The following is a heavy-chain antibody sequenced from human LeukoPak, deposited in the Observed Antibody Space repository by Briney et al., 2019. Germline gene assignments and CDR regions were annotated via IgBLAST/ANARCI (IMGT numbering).Heavy chain of an antibody. CDR2: IWYDGSNK. CDR1: GFTSNNYA. CDR3: ARDSGEYRSKWDFDL. Sequence: GRALRLSCVASGFTSNNYAMHWVRPAPRQGLEWVAVIWYDGSNKFYADSVKGRFTISRDNSNNTLSVQMHSLRAEDTAVYYSARDSGEYRSKWDFDLWGRGTLVTVSS. J-gene: IGHJ2*01. D-gene: IGHD6-6*01. V-gene: IGHV3-33*01.